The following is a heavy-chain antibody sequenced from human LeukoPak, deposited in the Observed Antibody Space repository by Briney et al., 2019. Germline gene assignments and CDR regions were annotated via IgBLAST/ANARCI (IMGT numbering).Heavy chain of an antibody. Sequence: GASVTVSCTASGYTFTSHYIHWVRQAPGQGLEWMGIINPSGGSTSYAQMFQGRVTMTRDTSTSTVYMELSSLRSEDTAVYYCARDRGGNTYWLDPWGQGTLVTVSS. D-gene: IGHD4-23*01. J-gene: IGHJ5*02. CDR3: ARDRGGNTYWLDP. CDR2: INPSGGST. CDR1: GYTFTSHY. V-gene: IGHV1-46*01.